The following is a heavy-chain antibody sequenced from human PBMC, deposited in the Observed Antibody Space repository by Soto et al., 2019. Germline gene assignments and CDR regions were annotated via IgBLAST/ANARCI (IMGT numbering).Heavy chain of an antibody. J-gene: IGHJ4*02. CDR1: GFTFSDYY. CDR2: RSNSGNFT. Sequence: GGSLRLSCEGSGFTFSDYYINWIRQAPGKGLEWISYRSNSGNFTRYADSVKGRFSISRDNAKNLLYLQMNSLRAEDTAVYYCARSGDDYIRLDYLGQGTPVTVSS. D-gene: IGHD4-4*01. V-gene: IGHV3-11*06. CDR3: ARSGDDYIRLDY.